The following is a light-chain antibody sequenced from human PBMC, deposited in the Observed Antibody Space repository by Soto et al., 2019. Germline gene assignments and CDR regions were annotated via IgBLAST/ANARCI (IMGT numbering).Light chain of an antibody. CDR1: QSVSNSY. J-gene: IGKJ1*01. CDR3: QQYGSSGT. V-gene: IGKV3-20*01. CDR2: GAS. Sequence: EIVLTQSPGTLSLSPGERATLSCRASQSVSNSYLAWYQQKPGQAPRLLIYGASNRATGIPDRFSGSGSGTDFTLTISRLEPEDFAVHYCQQYGSSGTFGQGTKVEIK.